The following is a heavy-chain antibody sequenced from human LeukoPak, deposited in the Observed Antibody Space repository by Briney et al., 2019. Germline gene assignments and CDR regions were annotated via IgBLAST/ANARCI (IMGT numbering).Heavy chain of an antibody. CDR1: GFTFSSYA. D-gene: IGHD3-22*01. CDR2: ISASGGDT. V-gene: IGHV3-23*01. CDR3: GKGERSDSGAYYYAF. Sequence: PGGSLRLSCAASGFTFSSYAMSWVRQAPGKGLEWVSAISASGGDTYYADSVKGRFTISRDNSKNTLFLQMNSLRAEDTAVYYCGKGERSDSGAYYYAFGGQGTPVTVSS. J-gene: IGHJ4*02.